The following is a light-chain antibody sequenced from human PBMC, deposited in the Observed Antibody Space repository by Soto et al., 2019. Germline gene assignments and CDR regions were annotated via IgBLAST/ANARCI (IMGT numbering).Light chain of an antibody. CDR1: QNVGTY. Sequence: EIVLTQSPGTLSLSPGERAALSCRASQNVGTYLAGYQQKPGQAPRLLIYGASSRATGIPDRFSGSGSGTDVTLTISRLEPEDSAVYYCQQYVSIPLTFGGGTKVEIK. CDR2: GAS. J-gene: IGKJ4*01. V-gene: IGKV3-20*01. CDR3: QQYVSIPLT.